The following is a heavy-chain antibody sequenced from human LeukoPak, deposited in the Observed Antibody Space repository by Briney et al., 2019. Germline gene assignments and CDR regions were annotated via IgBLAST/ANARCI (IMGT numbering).Heavy chain of an antibody. CDR3: ARLIRRVTRTGYGYFDY. D-gene: IGHD5-18*01. V-gene: IGHV1-8*01. CDR2: MNPNSGNT. J-gene: IGHJ4*02. CDR1: GYTFTSYD. Sequence: ASVKVSCKASGYTFTSYDINWVRQATGQGLEWMGWMNPNSGNTGYAQKFQGRVTMTRNTSISTAYMELGSLRSEDTAVYYCARLIRRVTRTGYGYFDYWGQGTLVTVSS.